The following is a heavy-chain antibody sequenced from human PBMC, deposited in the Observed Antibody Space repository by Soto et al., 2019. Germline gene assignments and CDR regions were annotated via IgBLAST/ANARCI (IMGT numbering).Heavy chain of an antibody. V-gene: IGHV3-23*01. CDR2: ISASAGST. J-gene: IGHJ5*02. CDR3: AKCPPLGSGYVSVFAT. D-gene: IGHD5-12*01. Sequence: EVQLLESGGGLVQPGGSLRLSCAASGFTFSSYAMRWVRQVLGKGLEWVSTISASAGSTYYADSVKGRFTISRDNSKKTLYRQMTSLRAEETALYNCAKCPPLGSGYVSVFATWAQGPWVTSSS. CDR1: GFTFSSYA.